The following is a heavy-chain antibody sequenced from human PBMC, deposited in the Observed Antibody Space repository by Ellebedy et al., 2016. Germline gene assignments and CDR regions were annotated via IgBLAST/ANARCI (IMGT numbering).Heavy chain of an antibody. J-gene: IGHJ4*02. Sequence: GGSLRLXXAASGFTFSSYAMSWVRQAPGKGLEWVSAISGSGCSTYYADSVKGRFTISRDNSKNTLYLQMNSLRAEDTAIYYCAKEFAAIALFEYWGQGTLVTVSA. CDR1: GFTFSSYA. V-gene: IGHV3-23*01. D-gene: IGHD2-21*01. CDR3: AKEFAAIALFEY. CDR2: ISGSGCST.